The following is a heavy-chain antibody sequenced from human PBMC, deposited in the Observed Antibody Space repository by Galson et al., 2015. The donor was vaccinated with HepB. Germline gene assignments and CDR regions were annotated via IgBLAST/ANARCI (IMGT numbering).Heavy chain of an antibody. Sequence: SETLSLTCTVSGDFISSTNYYWGWIRQPPGKGLEWIGSIYYSGSTYYNPSLKSRVTISIDTSKNQFSLKLSSVTAADTAVYYCANAQTEYSSGSGQRYYFDYWGQGTLVTVSS. V-gene: IGHV4-39*07. J-gene: IGHJ4*02. CDR3: ANAQTEYSSGSGQRYYFDY. D-gene: IGHD6-19*01. CDR2: IYYSGST. CDR1: GDFISSTNYY.